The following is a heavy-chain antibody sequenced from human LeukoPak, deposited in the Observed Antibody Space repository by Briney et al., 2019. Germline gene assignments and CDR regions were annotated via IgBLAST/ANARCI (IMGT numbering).Heavy chain of an antibody. V-gene: IGHV1-46*01. CDR1: GYSFTGYY. D-gene: IGHD3-22*01. Sequence: ASVKVSCKTSGYSFTGYYLHWVRQAPGQGLEWMGIINPSGGSTSYAQKFQGRVTMTRDMSTSTVYMELGSLRSEDTAVYYCARVGDYYDSSGYYYWGQGTLVTVSS. CDR3: ARVGDYYDSSGYYY. CDR2: INPSGGST. J-gene: IGHJ4*02.